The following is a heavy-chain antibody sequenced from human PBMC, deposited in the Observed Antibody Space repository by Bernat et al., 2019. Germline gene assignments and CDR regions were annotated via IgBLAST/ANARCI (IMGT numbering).Heavy chain of an antibody. CDR3: ARDRGVVTGRGGKDY. D-gene: IGHD3-10*01. CDR2: IWYDGTNI. CDR1: GFTLSGYG. V-gene: IGHV3-33*01. J-gene: IGHJ4*02. Sequence: QVQLVESGGGVVQPGRSLRLSCAASGFTLSGYGMHWVRQAPGKGLEWVAVIWYDGTNIYYADSVKGRFTISRDISRNTLYLQMNSLRAEDTAVYYCARDRGVVTGRGGKDYWGQGTLVTVSS.